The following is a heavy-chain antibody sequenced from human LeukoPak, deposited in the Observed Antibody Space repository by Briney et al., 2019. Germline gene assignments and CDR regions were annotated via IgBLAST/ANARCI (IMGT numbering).Heavy chain of an antibody. D-gene: IGHD1-26*01. V-gene: IGHV3-21*01. CDR3: ARDPPVGASTRRLYYMDV. Sequence: GGSLRLSCAASGFTFSSYSMNWVRQAPGKGLEWVSSISSSSSYIYYADSVKGRFTISRDNAKNSLYLQMNSLRAEDTAVYYCARDPPVGASTRRLYYMDVWGKGTTVTVSS. CDR1: GFTFSSYS. J-gene: IGHJ6*03. CDR2: ISSSSSYI.